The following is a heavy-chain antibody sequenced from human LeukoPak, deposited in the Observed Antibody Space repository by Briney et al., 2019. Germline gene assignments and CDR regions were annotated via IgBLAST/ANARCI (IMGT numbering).Heavy chain of an antibody. CDR3: ARDQNYYGSGSPAAAY. J-gene: IGHJ4*02. CDR2: IWYDGSNK. V-gene: IGHV3-33*01. Sequence: QAGGSLRLSCAASGFTFSSYGRHWVRQAPGKGLEWVAVIWYDGSNKYYADSVKGRFTISRDNSKNTLYLQMNSLRAEDTAVYYCARDQNYYGSGSPAAAYWGQGTLVTVSS. CDR1: GFTFSSYG. D-gene: IGHD3-10*01.